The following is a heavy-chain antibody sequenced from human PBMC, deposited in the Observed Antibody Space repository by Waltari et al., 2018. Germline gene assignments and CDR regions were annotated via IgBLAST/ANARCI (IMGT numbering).Heavy chain of an antibody. V-gene: IGHV4-39*07. CDR3: ARGRGYYGSGSYLH. CDR1: GGSISSSSYY. Sequence: QLQLQESGPGLVKPSETLSLTCTVSGGSISSSSYYWGWIRQPPGKGLEWIGSIYYSGSTYYNPSLKSRVTISVDTSKNQFSLKLSSVTAADTAVYYCARGRGYYGSGSYLHWGQGTLVTVSS. J-gene: IGHJ4*02. CDR2: IYYSGST. D-gene: IGHD3-10*01.